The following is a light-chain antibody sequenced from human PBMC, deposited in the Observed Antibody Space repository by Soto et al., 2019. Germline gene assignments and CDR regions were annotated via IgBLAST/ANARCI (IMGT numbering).Light chain of an antibody. CDR1: SGSIASNY. Sequence: NFMLTQPHSVSESPGKTVTISCTRSSGSIASNYVQWYQQRPGSSPTTVIYEDNQRPSAVPDRFSGSIDSSSNSASLTISGLKTEDEADYYCQSYDSSNHGVFGGGTKLTFL. CDR2: EDN. J-gene: IGLJ3*02. V-gene: IGLV6-57*01. CDR3: QSYDSSNHGV.